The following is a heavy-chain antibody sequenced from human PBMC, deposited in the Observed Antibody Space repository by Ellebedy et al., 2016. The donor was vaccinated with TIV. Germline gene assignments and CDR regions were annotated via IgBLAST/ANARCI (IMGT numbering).Heavy chain of an antibody. V-gene: IGHV4-61*01. CDR1: GGSVSSGSYY. CDR2: IYYSGST. Sequence: SETLSLXXTVSGGSVSSGSYYWSWIRQPPGKGLEWIGYIYYSGSTNYNPSLKSRVTISVDTSKNQFSLKLSSVTAEDTAVYYCASPTGWLSDAFDIWGQGTMVTVSS. D-gene: IGHD3-22*01. CDR3: ASPTGWLSDAFDI. J-gene: IGHJ3*02.